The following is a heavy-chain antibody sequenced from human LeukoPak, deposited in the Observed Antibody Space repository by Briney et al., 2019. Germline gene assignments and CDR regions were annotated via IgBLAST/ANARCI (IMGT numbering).Heavy chain of an antibody. Sequence: SQTLSLTCAVYGGAFSGYYWSWIRQPPGKGLEWIGGINHSGRTNYNPSLKSRVTISVDTSKNQFSLKLRSVTAADTAVYYCARASKWVPAAHNWFDPWGQGTLVTVSS. V-gene: IGHV4-34*01. D-gene: IGHD2-2*01. CDR1: GGAFSGYY. CDR3: ARASKWVPAAHNWFDP. CDR2: INHSGRT. J-gene: IGHJ5*02.